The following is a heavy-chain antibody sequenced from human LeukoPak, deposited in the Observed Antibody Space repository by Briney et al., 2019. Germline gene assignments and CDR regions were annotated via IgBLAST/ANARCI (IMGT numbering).Heavy chain of an antibody. CDR1: GYTFSSGA. D-gene: IGHD3-22*01. J-gene: IGHJ1*01. Sequence: ASVKVSCKASGYTFSSGAINWVRQAPGQGLEYMGWIDTKTGNPTYAQGLTGRFVFSLAPSVSTAYLQISSLKAGDTAVYYCAIHPSDSSGYFSYWGQGALVTVSS. CDR2: IDTKTGNP. CDR3: AIHPSDSSGYFSY. V-gene: IGHV7-4-1*02.